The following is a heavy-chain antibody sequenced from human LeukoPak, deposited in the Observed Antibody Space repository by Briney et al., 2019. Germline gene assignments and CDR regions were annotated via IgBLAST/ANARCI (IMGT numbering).Heavy chain of an antibody. Sequence: SETLSLTCAVSGGSFSGYYWSWIRQPPGKGLEWIGEINHSGSTNYNPSLKSRVTMSVATSKNQFSLTLSSVTAADTAVYYCARSRQQLGSRGYVIDYWGQGTLVTVSS. CDR3: ARSRQQLGSRGYVIDY. D-gene: IGHD6-13*01. J-gene: IGHJ4*02. CDR2: INHSGST. V-gene: IGHV4-34*01. CDR1: GGSFSGYY.